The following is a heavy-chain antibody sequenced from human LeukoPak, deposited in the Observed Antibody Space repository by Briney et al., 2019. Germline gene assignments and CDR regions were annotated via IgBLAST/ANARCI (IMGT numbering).Heavy chain of an antibody. J-gene: IGHJ4*02. CDR2: IHSSGST. D-gene: IGHD3-3*01. CDR1: GDSIRSYY. Sequence: PSETLSLTCTVTGDSIRSYYWSWIRQPAGKGLEWIGRIHSSGSTNYNPSLKSRVTMSVDTSKNQFSLNLRSLPAADTAVYFCARLTLDLWSGPNSFYFDYWGQGTLVTVSS. V-gene: IGHV4-4*07. CDR3: ARLTLDLWSGPNSFYFDY.